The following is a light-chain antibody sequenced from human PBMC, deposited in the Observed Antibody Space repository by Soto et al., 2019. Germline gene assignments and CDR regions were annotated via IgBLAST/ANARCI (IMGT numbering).Light chain of an antibody. J-gene: IGKJ4*01. Sequence: DIQMTQSPSTLSASVGDRVTITCRASPSISSWVAWYQQKPGKAPKLLIYTASNLKSGVPSRFSGSGSGTEFTLTISSLQPDEFATYYCQEYNSDSGLTFGGGTKVEIK. CDR1: PSISSW. CDR2: TAS. CDR3: QEYNSDSGLT. V-gene: IGKV1-5*03.